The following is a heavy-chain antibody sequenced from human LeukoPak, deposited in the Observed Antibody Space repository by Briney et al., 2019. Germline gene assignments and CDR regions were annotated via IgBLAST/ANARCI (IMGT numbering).Heavy chain of an antibody. V-gene: IGHV4-61*02. CDR3: ARVWDYYYYMAV. CDR1: GGSIRSGSYD. Sequence: NPSETLSLTCTVSGGSIRSGSYDGGGIRQPGGKGREWIGSIYTSGSINYNPSNESRLTISVNTYKNAFSLKLSSVTAADTAVYYCARVWDYYYYMAVWGKGTTVTVSS. J-gene: IGHJ6*03. CDR2: IYTSGSI. D-gene: IGHD3-16*01.